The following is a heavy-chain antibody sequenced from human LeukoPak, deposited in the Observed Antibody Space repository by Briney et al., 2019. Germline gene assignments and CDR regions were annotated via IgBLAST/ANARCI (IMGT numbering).Heavy chain of an antibody. D-gene: IGHD3-3*01. Sequence: ASVKVSCKASGSTFTVYNIHWVRQAPGQGLEWMGWINPNSGGTNYAQKFQGRVTMTRDTSISTAYMELSTLRSDDTAVYYCARRNTVFGVINNDYWGQGTLVTVSS. CDR3: ARRNTVFGVINNDY. CDR1: GSTFTVYN. CDR2: INPNSGGT. J-gene: IGHJ4*02. V-gene: IGHV1-2*02.